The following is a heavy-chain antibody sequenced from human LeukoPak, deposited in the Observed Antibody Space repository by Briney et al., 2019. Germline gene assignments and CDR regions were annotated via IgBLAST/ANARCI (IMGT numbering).Heavy chain of an antibody. Sequence: GSSVKVSCKASGGTFSTYAVNWVRQAPGQGLEWMGGIIPLFGTANYAQKFQGRVTITTDESTSTAYMELSSLRSGDTAIYYCARVFARGGEISGSYYYYWGQGTLVTVSS. J-gene: IGHJ4*02. V-gene: IGHV1-69*05. D-gene: IGHD3-10*01. CDR1: GGTFSTYA. CDR3: ARVFARGGEISGSYYYY. CDR2: IIPLFGTA.